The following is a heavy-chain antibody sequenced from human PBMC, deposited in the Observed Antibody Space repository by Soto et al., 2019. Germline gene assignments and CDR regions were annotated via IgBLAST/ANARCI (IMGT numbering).Heavy chain of an antibody. CDR2: ITSSGTTV. Sequence: GGSLRLSCAASGFTFSSYSLNWVRQAPGKGLEWVSYITSSGTTVYYADSVRGRFTISRDNSKNTLYLQMNSLRAEDTAVYYCARDQAKKSYDSSEYYFDYWGQGTLVTVSS. V-gene: IGHV3-48*01. CDR3: ARDQAKKSYDSSEYYFDY. D-gene: IGHD3-22*01. CDR1: GFTFSSYS. J-gene: IGHJ4*02.